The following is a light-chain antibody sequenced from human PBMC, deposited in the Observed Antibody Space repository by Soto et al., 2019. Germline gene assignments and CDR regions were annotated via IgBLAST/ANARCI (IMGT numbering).Light chain of an antibody. Sequence: DIQMTQSPSTLSASVGDRVTLTCRASQSISSWLAWYQQKPGKAPKLLIYKASSLESGVPSRFSGSGSGTEFTLTISSLQPDDFATDYCQQYNSYLWTFGQGTKVDIK. CDR1: QSISSW. CDR3: QQYNSYLWT. V-gene: IGKV1-5*03. J-gene: IGKJ1*01. CDR2: KAS.